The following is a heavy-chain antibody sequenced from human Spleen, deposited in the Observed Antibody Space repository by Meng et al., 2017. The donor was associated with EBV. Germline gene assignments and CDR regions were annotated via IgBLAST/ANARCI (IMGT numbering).Heavy chain of an antibody. V-gene: IGHV1-2*04. CDR2: INPNTGGT. D-gene: IGHD5-12*01. Sequence: VQLGQSEAAVKKSGASVKVSCRASGYTFTGYSLHWVRQAPGQGLEWMGWINPNTGGTNYAQKFQGWVTVTRDTSISTAYMEVSRLRSDDTAVYYCARARGYSGYQLSYFDYWGQGTLVTVSS. CDR1: GYTFTGYS. CDR3: ARARGYSGYQLSYFDY. J-gene: IGHJ4*02.